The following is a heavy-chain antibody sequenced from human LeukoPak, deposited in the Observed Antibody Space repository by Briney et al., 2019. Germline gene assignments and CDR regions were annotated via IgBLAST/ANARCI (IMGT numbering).Heavy chain of an antibody. CDR1: GFTFSSYA. J-gene: IGHJ4*02. CDR2: ITYDGGKE. CDR3: ANEGQQLAPY. V-gene: IGHV3-30-3*02. Sequence: GGSLRLSCAASGFTFSSYAMHWVRQAPGKGLEWVAVITYDGGKEYYADSVKGRFTISRDNSKNTLYLQMNSLRAEDTAVYYCANEGQQLAPYWGQGTLVTVAS. D-gene: IGHD6-13*01.